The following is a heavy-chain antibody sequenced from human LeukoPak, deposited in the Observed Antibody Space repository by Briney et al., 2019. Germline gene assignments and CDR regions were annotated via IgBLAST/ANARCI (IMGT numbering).Heavy chain of an antibody. CDR1: GFTFRSYS. D-gene: IGHD1-26*01. V-gene: IGHV3-21*01. J-gene: IGHJ4*02. CDR2: ISSSSSYI. Sequence: GGSLRLSGAASGFTFRSYSMNWVRQAPGKGLEWVSSISSSSSYIYYADPVKGRFTIYRDNAKNSLYLQMNSLRAEDTAVYYCARDEPKGAICFDYLGQGTLVTVPS. CDR3: ARDEPKGAICFDY.